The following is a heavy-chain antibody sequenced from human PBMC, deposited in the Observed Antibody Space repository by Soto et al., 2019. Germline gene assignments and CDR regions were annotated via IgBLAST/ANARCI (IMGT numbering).Heavy chain of an antibody. J-gene: IGHJ5*02. D-gene: IGHD6-13*01. CDR3: ARGDSSSWYTFDP. Sequence: QVQLQQWGAGLLKPSETLSLTCAVYGGSFSGYYWSWIREPPGKGLEWIGEINHCGSTNYNPSLKSRVTISVDTSKNQFSLKLSSVSAADTAVYYCARGDSSSWYTFDPWGQGTLVTVSS. V-gene: IGHV4-34*01. CDR2: INHCGST. CDR1: GGSFSGYY.